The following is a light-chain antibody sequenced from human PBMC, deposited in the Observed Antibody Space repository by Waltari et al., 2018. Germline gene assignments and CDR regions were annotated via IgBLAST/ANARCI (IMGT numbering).Light chain of an antibody. J-gene: IGKJ2*01. CDR2: DVS. V-gene: IGKV3-11*01. CDR3: QQRTNRPRMYT. CDR1: QSLSSS. Sequence: EIVLTQSPGTLSLSPGERATLSCRASQSLSSSLAWYQQRPGQAPRLLIYDVSNMASGIPARFSGSGSGTDFTLTISSLEPEDFAVYYCQQRTNRPRMYTFGQGTKLEI.